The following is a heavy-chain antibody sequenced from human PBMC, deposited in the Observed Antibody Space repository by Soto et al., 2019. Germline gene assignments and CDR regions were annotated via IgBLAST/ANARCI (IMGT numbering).Heavy chain of an antibody. CDR2: ISNSGST. CDR1: GGSFSGYY. CDR3: ATGSGSTYGYFDY. V-gene: IGHV4-34*10. D-gene: IGHD3-3*01. Sequence: SETLSLTCAVYGGSFSGYYWSWIRQSPGKGLEWIGYISNSGSTGYNPSLKTRLSMSVDRSKNQFTLRLTSVTAADTAVYFCATGSGSTYGYFDYWGQGTQVTVSS. J-gene: IGHJ4*02.